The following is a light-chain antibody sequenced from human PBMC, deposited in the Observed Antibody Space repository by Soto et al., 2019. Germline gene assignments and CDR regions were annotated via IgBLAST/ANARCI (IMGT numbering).Light chain of an antibody. J-gene: IGKJ1*01. CDR2: DAS. V-gene: IGKV1-5*01. CDR1: ESVSAW. Sequence: DIQMTQSPSTLSASMGDRVAITCRASESVSAWLAWYQQKPGKAPKLLIYDASNLQSGVPSRFSASGSGTVFTLTISSLQPDDFATYYCQQYDSFSTFGQGTKVEIK. CDR3: QQYDSFST.